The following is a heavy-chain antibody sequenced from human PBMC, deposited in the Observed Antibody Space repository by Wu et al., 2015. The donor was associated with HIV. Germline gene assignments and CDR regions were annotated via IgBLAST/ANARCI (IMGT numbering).Heavy chain of an antibody. D-gene: IGHD2-15*01. V-gene: IGHV1-69*12. CDR2: IIPIFGTA. Sequence: QVQLVQSGAEVKKPGSSVKVSCKASGGTFSSYAISWVRQAPGQGLEWMGGIIPIFGTANYAQKFQGRVTITADESTSTAYMELSSLRSEDTAVYYCAGRYCSGGSCYRWYFDLWGRGTLVTVSS. CDR1: GGTFSSYA. J-gene: IGHJ2*01. CDR3: AGRYCSGGSCYRWYFDL.